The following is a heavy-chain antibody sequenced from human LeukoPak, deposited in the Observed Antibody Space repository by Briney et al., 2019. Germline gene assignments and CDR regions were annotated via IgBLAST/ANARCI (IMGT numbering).Heavy chain of an antibody. J-gene: IGHJ6*03. Sequence: SETLSLTCAVYGGSFSGYYWSWIRQPPGKGLEWIGEINHSGSTNYNPSLKSRVTISVDTSKNQFSLKLSSVTAADTAVYYCARGHEITFGGVFSHYYYYMDVWGKGTTVTVSS. CDR3: ARGHEITFGGVFSHYYYYMDV. D-gene: IGHD3-16*01. CDR2: INHSGST. CDR1: GGSFSGYY. V-gene: IGHV4-34*01.